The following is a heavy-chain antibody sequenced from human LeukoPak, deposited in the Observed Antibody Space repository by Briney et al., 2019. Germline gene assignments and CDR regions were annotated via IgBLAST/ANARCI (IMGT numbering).Heavy chain of an antibody. Sequence: GGSLRLSCAASGFTFNDAWMNWVRQAPGKGLEWVGRIKSKADGGTTDYAAPVKGRFTISRDDSKNTLYLQMNSLKTEDTAVYYCTTVSGWGYYASTSYYSTVAWNYWGQGTLVTVSS. D-gene: IGHD3-10*01. V-gene: IGHV3-15*07. CDR3: TTVSGWGYYASTSYYSTVAWNY. CDR1: GFTFNDAW. J-gene: IGHJ4*02. CDR2: IKSKADGGTT.